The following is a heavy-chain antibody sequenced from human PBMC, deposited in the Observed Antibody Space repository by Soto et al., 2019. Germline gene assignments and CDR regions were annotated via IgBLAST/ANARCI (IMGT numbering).Heavy chain of an antibody. CDR3: ARHLDSGNYFIWPSDY. V-gene: IGHV5-51*01. J-gene: IGHJ4*02. CDR2: IQPGNSDF. Sequence: GESLKISCKGSSYTFNTNWIGWLRQAPGKGLEWMGIIQPGNSDFRYGPSLQGQVTISADKSINTAYLQWSSLKASDTAMYYCARHLDSGNYFIWPSDYWGQGTLVTVSS. D-gene: IGHD1-26*01. CDR1: SYTFNTNW.